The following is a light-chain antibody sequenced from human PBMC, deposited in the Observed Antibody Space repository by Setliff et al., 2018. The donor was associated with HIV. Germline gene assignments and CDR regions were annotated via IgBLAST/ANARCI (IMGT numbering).Light chain of an antibody. V-gene: IGLV2-14*03. Sequence: QSALTQPASVSGSPGQSITISCTGTSSDVGGYNYVSWYQQYPGEAPKLMIYDVSDRPSGVSRRFSGSKSGNTASLTISGLQAEDEADYYCASYTGSNTLYVFGTGTKVTVL. CDR2: DVS. CDR3: ASYTGSNTLYV. CDR1: SSDVGGYNY. J-gene: IGLJ1*01.